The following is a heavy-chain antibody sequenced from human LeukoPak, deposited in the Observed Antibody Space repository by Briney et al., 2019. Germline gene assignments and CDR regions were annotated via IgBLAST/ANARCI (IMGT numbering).Heavy chain of an antibody. CDR2: ISPYNGNT. CDR3: AREGHYYDSSGYYYGY. J-gene: IGHJ4*02. V-gene: IGHV1-8*02. D-gene: IGHD3-22*01. CDR1: GYTFITYY. Sequence: GASVKVSCKASGYTFITYYISWVRQAPGQGLEWMGWISPYNGNTNYAQKFQGRVTMTRNTSISTAYMELSSLRSEDTAVYYCAREGHYYDSSGYYYGYWGQGTLVAVSS.